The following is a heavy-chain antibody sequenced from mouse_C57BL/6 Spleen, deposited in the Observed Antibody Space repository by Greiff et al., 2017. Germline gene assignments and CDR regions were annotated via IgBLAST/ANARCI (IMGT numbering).Heavy chain of an antibody. Sequence: EVQLQESGGGLVKPGGSLKLSCAASGFTFSDYGMHWVRQAPEKGLEWVAYISSGSSTIYYADTVKGRFTISRDNAKNTLFLQMTSLRSEDTAMYYCARDLNEGAMDYWGQGTSVTVSS. D-gene: IGHD1-3*01. V-gene: IGHV5-17*01. J-gene: IGHJ4*01. CDR3: ARDLNEGAMDY. CDR2: ISSGSSTI. CDR1: GFTFSDYG.